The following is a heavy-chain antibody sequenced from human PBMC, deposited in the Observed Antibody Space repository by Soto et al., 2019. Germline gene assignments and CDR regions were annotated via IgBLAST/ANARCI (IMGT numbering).Heavy chain of an antibody. V-gene: IGHV4-39*01. D-gene: IGHD2-2*03. J-gene: IGHJ4*02. CDR1: GGSISSSSYY. CDR3: ARLAPGYCSSTSCSDLDY. Sequence: SETLSLTCTVSGGSISSSSYYWGWIRQPPGKGLEWIGSIYYSGSTYYNPSLKSRVTISVATSRNQFSLKRSSVTAADTAVYYCARLAPGYCSSTSCSDLDYWGQGTLVTVSS. CDR2: IYYSGST.